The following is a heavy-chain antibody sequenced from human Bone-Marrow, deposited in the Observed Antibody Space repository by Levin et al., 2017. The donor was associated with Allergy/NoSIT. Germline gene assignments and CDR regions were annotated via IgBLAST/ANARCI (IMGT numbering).Heavy chain of an antibody. V-gene: IGHV3-74*01. CDR2: ISGDGTST. D-gene: IGHD5-24*01. Sequence: PGGSLRLSCAASGFTFSSYRMHWVRQSPGKEPVWVSRISGDGTSTDYADSVKGRFTITRDNAKNTLYLEMSSLRVDDTAVYRCARSNYYFDYWGQGTLVTVSS. CDR3: ARSNYYFDY. CDR1: GFTFSSYR. J-gene: IGHJ4*02.